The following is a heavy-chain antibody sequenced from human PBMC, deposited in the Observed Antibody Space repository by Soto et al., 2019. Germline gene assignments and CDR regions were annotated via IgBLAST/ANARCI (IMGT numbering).Heavy chain of an antibody. CDR1: GFTFSNYG. J-gene: IGHJ2*01. CDR3: AGDSLMGTAGTWYFDL. CDR2: IWFDGSDS. Sequence: QVQLEESGGGVVQPGRSLRLSCVASGFTFSNYGIHWVRQAPGKGLEWVAVIWFDGSDSRYADSVKGRFTISRDNPKNTLYLQMNSLRVDDTAVYYCAGDSLMGTAGTWYFDLWGRGTLVTVSS. D-gene: IGHD6-13*01. V-gene: IGHV3-33*01.